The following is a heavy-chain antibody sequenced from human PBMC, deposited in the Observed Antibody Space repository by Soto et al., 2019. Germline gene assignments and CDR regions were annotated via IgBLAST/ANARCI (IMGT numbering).Heavy chain of an antibody. V-gene: IGHV1-3*01. J-gene: IGHJ4*02. CDR1: GYTFTSYA. CDR3: ARVYCSGGSCYSVDY. CDR2: INAGNGNT. Sequence: ASVKVSCKASGYTFTSYAMHWVRQAPGQRLEWMGWINAGNGNTKYSQKFQGRVTMTRDTSTSTAYMELSSLRSEDTAVYYCARVYCSGGSCYSVDYWGQGTLVTVSS. D-gene: IGHD2-15*01.